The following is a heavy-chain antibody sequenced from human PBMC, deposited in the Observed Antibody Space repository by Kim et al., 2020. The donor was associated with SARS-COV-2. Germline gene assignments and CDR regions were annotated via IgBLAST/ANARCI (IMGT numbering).Heavy chain of an antibody. D-gene: IGHD3-10*01. CDR2: IYYSGST. CDR1: GGSISSYY. J-gene: IGHJ3*02. Sequence: SETLSHTCTVSGGSISSYYWSWIRQPPGKGLEWIGYIYYSGSTNYNPSLKSRVTISVDTSKNQFSLKLSSVTAADMAVYYCARLSQRGRITMVRGIDPDAAFDIWGQGTMVTVSS. V-gene: IGHV4-59*08. CDR3: ARLSQRGRITMVRGIDPDAAFDI.